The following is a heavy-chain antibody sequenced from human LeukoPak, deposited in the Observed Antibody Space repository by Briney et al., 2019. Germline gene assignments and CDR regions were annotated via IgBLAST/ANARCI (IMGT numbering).Heavy chain of an antibody. Sequence: SEALSLTCTVSGYSISSGYYWGWIRQPPGKGLEWIGSIYHSGSTYYNPSLKSRVTISVDTSKNQFSLKLSSVTAADTAVYYCARLVLRLGELSLVFDYWGQGTLVTVSS. V-gene: IGHV4-38-2*02. CDR3: ARLVLRLGELSLVFDY. D-gene: IGHD3-16*02. CDR2: IYHSGST. J-gene: IGHJ4*02. CDR1: GYSISSGYY.